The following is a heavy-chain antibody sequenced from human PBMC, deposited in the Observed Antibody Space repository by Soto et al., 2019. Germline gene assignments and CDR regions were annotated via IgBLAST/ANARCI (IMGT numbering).Heavy chain of an antibody. CDR3: ARRVRAARLGYYYYYMDV. V-gene: IGHV4-59*01. Sequence: PSETLSLNCTVSGGSISSYYWSWIRQPPGKGLEWIGYIYYSGSTNYNPSLKSRVTISVDTSKNQFSLKLSSVTAADTAMYYCARRVRAARLGYYYYYMDVWGKGTSVTVSS. CDR2: IYYSGST. CDR1: GGSISSYY. D-gene: IGHD6-6*01. J-gene: IGHJ6*03.